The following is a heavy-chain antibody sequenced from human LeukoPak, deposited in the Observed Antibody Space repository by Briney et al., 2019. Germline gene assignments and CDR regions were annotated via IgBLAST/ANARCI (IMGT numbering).Heavy chain of an antibody. J-gene: IGHJ6*02. Sequence: SETLSLTCTVSGCSISSSSYYWGWIRQPPGKGLEWIGSIYYSGSTYYNPSLKSRVTISADTFKDHFSLIVTSLTAADTAVYYCAAAPILRGEGGEHYKYGMDVWGQGTTVIVSS. D-gene: IGHD2-2*02. CDR2: IYYSGST. CDR1: GCSISSSSYY. V-gene: IGHV4-39*07. CDR3: AAAPILRGEGGEHYKYGMDV.